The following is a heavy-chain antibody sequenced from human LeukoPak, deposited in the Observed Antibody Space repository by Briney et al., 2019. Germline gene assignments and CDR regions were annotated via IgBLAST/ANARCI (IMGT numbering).Heavy chain of an antibody. CDR2: IKSKTDGGTT. D-gene: IGHD2/OR15-2a*01. Sequence: PGGSLRLSCAASGFTFSDYYMSWIRQAPGKGLEWVGRIKSKTDGGTTDYAAPVKGRFTISRDDSENTLYLQVNSLKTEDTAVYYCTRIFRTAHFDYWGQGTPVTVSS. J-gene: IGHJ4*02. V-gene: IGHV3-15*01. CDR1: GFTFSDYY. CDR3: TRIFRTAHFDY.